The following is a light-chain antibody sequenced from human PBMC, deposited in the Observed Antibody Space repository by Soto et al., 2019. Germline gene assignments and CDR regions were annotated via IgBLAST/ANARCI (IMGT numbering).Light chain of an antibody. V-gene: IGKV3-15*01. CDR3: QQYNNWPPLP. CDR2: GAS. CDR1: QSVSSN. Sequence: EIVMTQSPATLSVSPGERATLSCRASQSVSSNLAWYQQKPGQAPRLLIYGASTRATGIPARFSGSGSGTEFTLTISSLQSEDVAVYYCQQYNNWPPLPFGGGNKVEIK. J-gene: IGKJ4*01.